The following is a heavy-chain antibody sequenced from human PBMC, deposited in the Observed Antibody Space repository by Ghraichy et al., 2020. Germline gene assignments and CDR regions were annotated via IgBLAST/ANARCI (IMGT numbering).Heavy chain of an antibody. CDR1: GGSFSGYY. D-gene: IGHD3-9*01. CDR2: INHSGST. CDR3: ARYCGLRYFDWLFLAFDP. J-gene: IGHJ5*02. V-gene: IGHV4-34*01. Sequence: SQTLSLTCAVYGGSFSGYYWSWIRQPPGKGLEWIGEINHSGSTNYNPSLKSRVTILVDTSKNQFSLKLSSVTAADTAVYYCARYCGLRYFDWLFLAFDPWGQGTLVTVSS.